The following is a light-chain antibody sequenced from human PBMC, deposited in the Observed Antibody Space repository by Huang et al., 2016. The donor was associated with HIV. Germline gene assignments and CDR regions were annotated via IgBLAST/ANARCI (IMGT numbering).Light chain of an antibody. Sequence: DIQMTQSPSTLSASVGDRVTITGRASESSSSWLAWYQQKPGKAHKLLIYKASSLESGVPSRLGGSGAGTHFTLTISSLHPDDFATYYCQQYNSYLYTFGQGTKLEI. CDR2: KAS. V-gene: IGKV1-5*03. J-gene: IGKJ2*01. CDR3: QQYNSYLYT. CDR1: ESSSSW.